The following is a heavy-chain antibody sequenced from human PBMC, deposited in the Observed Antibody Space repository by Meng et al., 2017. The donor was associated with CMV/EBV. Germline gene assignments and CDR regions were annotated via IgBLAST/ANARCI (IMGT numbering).Heavy chain of an antibody. J-gene: IGHJ4*02. D-gene: IGHD1-1*01. V-gene: IGHV1-2*02. CDR3: VRDHNWGPDY. CDR2: IYPNSGGT. CDR1: GYRFSDHY. Sequence: QRGQPGAEVKSPGASVKVSCQTSGYRFSDHYMHWVRQAPGQGLEWMGWIYPNSGGTHYAQKFQDRVTMTRDTSISTVYMELSRLTSDDTAVYYCVRDHNWGPDYWGQGTLVTVSS.